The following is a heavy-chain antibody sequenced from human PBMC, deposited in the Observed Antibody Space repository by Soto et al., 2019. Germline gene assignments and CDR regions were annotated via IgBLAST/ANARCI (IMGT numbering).Heavy chain of an antibody. D-gene: IGHD3-22*01. CDR2: ISSSGSTI. J-gene: IGHJ4*02. CDR1: GFTFSSYE. Sequence: RGSLRLSCAASGFTFSSYEMNWVRQAPGKGLEWVSYISSSGSTIYYADSVKGRFTISRDNAKNSLYLQMNSLRAEDTAVYYCAREESYYDSSGYVYFDYWGQGTLVTVSS. CDR3: AREESYYDSSGYVYFDY. V-gene: IGHV3-48*03.